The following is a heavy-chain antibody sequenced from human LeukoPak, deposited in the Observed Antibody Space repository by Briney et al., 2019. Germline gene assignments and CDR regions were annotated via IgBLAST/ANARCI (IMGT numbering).Heavy chain of an antibody. D-gene: IGHD2-15*01. CDR2: IYYSGST. V-gene: IGHV4-59*01. CDR3: AREDCSGGSCYSRY. CDR1: GGSISSNY. J-gene: IGHJ4*02. Sequence: SETLSLTCTVSGGSISSNYWSWIRRPPGKGLEWIGYIYYSGSTNYNPSLKSRVTISVDTSKNQFSLKLSSVTAADTAVYYCAREDCSGGSCYSRYWGQGTLVTVSS.